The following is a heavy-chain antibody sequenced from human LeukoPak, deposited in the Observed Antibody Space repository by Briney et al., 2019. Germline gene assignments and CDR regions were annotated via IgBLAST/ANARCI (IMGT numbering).Heavy chain of an antibody. CDR3: ARAGHYYDSSGYDAFDI. V-gene: IGHV1-69*05. CDR1: GGTFSSYA. J-gene: IGHJ3*02. CDR2: IIPIFGTA. Sequence: SVKVSCKASGGTFSSYAISWVRQAPGQGLEWMGGIIPIFGTANYAQKFQGRVTITTDESTSTAYMELSSLRSEDTAVYYCARAGHYYDSSGYDAFDIWGQGTMVTVSS. D-gene: IGHD3-22*01.